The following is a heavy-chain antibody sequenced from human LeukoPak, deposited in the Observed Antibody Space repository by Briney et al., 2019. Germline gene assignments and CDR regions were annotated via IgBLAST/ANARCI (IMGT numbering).Heavy chain of an antibody. J-gene: IGHJ4*02. V-gene: IGHV4-4*07. Sequence: SETLSLTSTVSGGCISPYYWSWIRQPAGKGLEWIGRIYSSGSTNYNPSLKSRVTMSVDTSKNQFSLRLNSVTAADTAVYYCASYRSSSHYFDYWGQGTLVTVSS. CDR1: GGCISPYY. CDR3: ASYRSSSHYFDY. D-gene: IGHD6-6*01. CDR2: IYSSGST.